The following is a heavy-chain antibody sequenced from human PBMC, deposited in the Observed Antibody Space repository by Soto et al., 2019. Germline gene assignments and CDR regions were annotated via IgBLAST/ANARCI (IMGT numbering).Heavy chain of an antibody. CDR3: ARDFYDYGIYYFDY. Sequence: ASVKVSCKVSGYTLTELSMHWVRQAPGKGLEWMGGFDPEDGETIYAQKFQGWVTMTRDTSISTAYMELSRLRSDDTAVYYCARDFYDYGIYYFDYWGQGTLVTVSS. V-gene: IGHV1-24*01. J-gene: IGHJ4*02. D-gene: IGHD4-17*01. CDR2: FDPEDGET. CDR1: GYTLTELS.